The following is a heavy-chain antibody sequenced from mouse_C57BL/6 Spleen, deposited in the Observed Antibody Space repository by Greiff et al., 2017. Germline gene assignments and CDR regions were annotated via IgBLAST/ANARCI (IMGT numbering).Heavy chain of an antibody. CDR3: ARRRYAMDY. Sequence: QVQLQESGPGLVAPSQSLSITCTVSGFSFTSYGVHWVRQPPGQGLEWLVVIWRDGSTTYNSALKSRLSISKDNSKSQVCLKMKSVQTDDTAMYYCARRRYAMDYWGQGTSVTVSS. CDR1: GFSFTSYG. J-gene: IGHJ4*01. V-gene: IGHV2-6*03. CDR2: IWRDGST.